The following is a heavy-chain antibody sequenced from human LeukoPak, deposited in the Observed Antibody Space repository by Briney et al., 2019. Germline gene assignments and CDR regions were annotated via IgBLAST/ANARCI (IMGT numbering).Heavy chain of an antibody. CDR3: ARGATLDY. D-gene: IGHD5-12*01. V-gene: IGHV3-64*01. Sequence: PGGSLRLSCAASGFTFSSYAMHWVRQAPGKGLEYVSAISSNGGSTYYANSVKGRFTISRDNSKNTLYLQMGSLRAEDMAVYYCARGATLDYWGQGTLVTVSS. CDR1: GFTFSSYA. J-gene: IGHJ4*02. CDR2: ISSNGGST.